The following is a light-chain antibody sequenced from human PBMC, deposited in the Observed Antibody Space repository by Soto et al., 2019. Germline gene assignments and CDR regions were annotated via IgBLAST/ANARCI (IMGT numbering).Light chain of an antibody. CDR3: AAWDDSLRGVV. J-gene: IGLJ2*01. V-gene: IGLV1-47*01. CDR2: RDN. CDR1: TSNIEKFY. Sequence: QSVLTQPPSASATPGQRVTISCPGSTSNIEKFYVYWYQQLPGTAPKLLVYRDNQRPSGVPDRFSGSKSGTSASLAISGLRSDDEADYYCAAWDDSLRGVVFGGGTKLTVL.